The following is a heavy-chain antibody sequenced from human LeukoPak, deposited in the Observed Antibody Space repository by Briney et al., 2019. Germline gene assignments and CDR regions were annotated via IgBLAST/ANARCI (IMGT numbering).Heavy chain of an antibody. CDR3: AKPTAGSPTAAGLDY. Sequence: GGSLRLSCAASGFTFSSYGMYWVRQAPGKGLEWVSYISFGGSNVHYADSVKGRFTISRDNSKSTLFLQMNSLRPEDTAVYYCAKPTAGSPTAAGLDYWGQGTLVTVSS. D-gene: IGHD4-17*01. CDR2: ISFGGSNV. J-gene: IGHJ4*02. V-gene: IGHV3-30*02. CDR1: GFTFSSYG.